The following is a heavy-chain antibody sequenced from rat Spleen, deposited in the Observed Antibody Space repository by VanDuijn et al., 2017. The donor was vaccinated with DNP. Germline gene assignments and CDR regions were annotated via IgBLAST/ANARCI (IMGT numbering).Heavy chain of an antibody. D-gene: IGHD4-3*01. CDR1: GFTFSEYD. Sequence: EVQLVESGGGLVQPGRSLKLSCAASGFTFSEYDMAWVRQAPTKGLEWVAYIRYDGGGTKYADSVKGRFTISRDNAKNTLYLQMNSLRSEDMATYYCVRWNSGHFDYWGQGVMVPVSS. CDR2: IRYDGGGT. J-gene: IGHJ2*01. V-gene: IGHV5-22*01. CDR3: VRWNSGHFDY.